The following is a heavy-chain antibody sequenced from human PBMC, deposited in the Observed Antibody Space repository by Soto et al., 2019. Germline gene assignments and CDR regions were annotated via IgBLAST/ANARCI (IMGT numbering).Heavy chain of an antibody. Sequence: QMQLVQSGPEVQKPGTSVKVSCKASGFTFTASAVQWVRQARGQRLEWIGWIVVGSGKTNYAENFRERVTITRDTCTSPAYLGVPGLRSEDTAVYYCAGGGYAKLLYYPSSYYYGMDVWGQGTTVTVSS. CDR3: AGGGYAKLLYYPSSYYYGMDV. D-gene: IGHD3-22*01. V-gene: IGHV1-58*01. CDR2: IVVGSGKT. CDR1: GFTFTASA. J-gene: IGHJ6*02.